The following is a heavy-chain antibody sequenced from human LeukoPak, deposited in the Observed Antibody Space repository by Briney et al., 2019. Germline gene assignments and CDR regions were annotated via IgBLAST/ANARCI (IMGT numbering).Heavy chain of an antibody. V-gene: IGHV4-31*03. J-gene: IGHJ5*01. CDR3: AKRRGDGDYRPDS. CDR1: GGSISSGGYY. Sequence: SETLSLTCTVSGGSISSGGYYWSWIRQHPGKGLEWIGYIYYSGSTYYNLSLKSRVTISVDTSKNQFSLKLSSVTAADTSVYYCAKRRGDGDYRPDSWGQGTLVAVSS. CDR2: IYYSGST. D-gene: IGHD4-17*01.